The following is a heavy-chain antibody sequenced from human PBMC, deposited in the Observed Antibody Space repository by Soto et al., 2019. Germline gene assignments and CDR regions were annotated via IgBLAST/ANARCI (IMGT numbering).Heavy chain of an antibody. CDR1: GAYISDFS. Sequence: QVQQQESGPGLVKPSDTLSLTCRVSGAYISDFSWSWIRQPAGKGLDGSGRITINGNTQKNPSFKRRVTISLATSRNPFSLNLQSATAADTALYYCARETGENWTYEAHWAAGTLVTVSS. J-gene: IGHJ1*01. V-gene: IGHV4-4*07. CDR3: ARETGENWTYEAH. D-gene: IGHD1-7*01. CDR2: ITINGNT.